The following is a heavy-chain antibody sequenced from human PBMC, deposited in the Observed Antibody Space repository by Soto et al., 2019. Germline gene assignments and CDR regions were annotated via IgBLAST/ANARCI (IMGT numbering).Heavy chain of an antibody. Sequence: QVKLVQSGAEVKKLGASVKVSCKASGYTFTSYDINWVRQATGQGLEWMGWMNPNSGNTGYAQKCQGRVTMTRNTSISTAYMELSNLRSEDTVVYYCARENTPYGMDIWGQGTTVTVSS. CDR1: GYTFTSYD. CDR2: MNPNSGNT. V-gene: IGHV1-8*01. J-gene: IGHJ6*02. CDR3: ARENTPYGMDI.